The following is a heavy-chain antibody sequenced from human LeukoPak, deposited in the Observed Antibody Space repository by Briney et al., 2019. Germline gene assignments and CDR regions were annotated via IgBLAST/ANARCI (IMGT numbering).Heavy chain of an antibody. CDR3: AKGSGQTYYYDSSGPYYFDY. Sequence: PGGSLRLSCAASGFTFDDYAMSWVRQAPGKGLEWVSGINWNGGSTGYADSVKGRFTISRDNAKNSLYLQMNSLRVEDTAVYYCAKGSGQTYYYDSSGPYYFDYWGQGTLVTVSS. J-gene: IGHJ4*02. CDR1: GFTFDDYA. CDR2: INWNGGST. V-gene: IGHV3-20*04. D-gene: IGHD3-22*01.